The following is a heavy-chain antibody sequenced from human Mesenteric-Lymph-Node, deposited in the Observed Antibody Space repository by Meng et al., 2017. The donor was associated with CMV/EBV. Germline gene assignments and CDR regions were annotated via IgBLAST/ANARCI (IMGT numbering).Heavy chain of an antibody. D-gene: IGHD3-16*01. J-gene: IGHJ4*02. CDR1: GFTFSSYN. CDR3: AKEEIPTFYTLPDY. CDR2: ITMSSSNI. V-gene: IGHV3-21*04. Sequence: GGSLRLSCAASGFTFSSYNMNWVRQAPGQGLEWVSSITMSSSNIYYADSVKGRFTVSRDNAKDSLFLQMNSLRAEDTAVYYCAKEEIPTFYTLPDYWGQGTLVTVSS.